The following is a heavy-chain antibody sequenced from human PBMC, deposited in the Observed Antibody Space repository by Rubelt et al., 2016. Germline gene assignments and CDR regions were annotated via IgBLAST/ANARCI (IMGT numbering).Heavy chain of an antibody. CDR1: GYTFTSYA. D-gene: IGHD3-10*01. V-gene: IGHV7-4-1*02. Sequence: QVQLVQSGSELKKPGASVKVSCKASGYTFTSYAMNWVRQAPGQGLEWMGWINTNTGNPTYAQGFTGRFVFSLDTSVSTAYLQISSLKAEDTAVYYCAREGEVLWFGELKGNWFDPWGQGTLVTVSS. J-gene: IGHJ5*02. CDR3: AREGEVLWFGELKGNWFDP. CDR2: INTNTGNP.